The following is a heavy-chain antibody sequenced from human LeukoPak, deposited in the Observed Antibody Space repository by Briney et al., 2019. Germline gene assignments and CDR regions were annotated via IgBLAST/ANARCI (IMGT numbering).Heavy chain of an antibody. D-gene: IGHD2-8*01. J-gene: IGHJ6*03. Sequence: SETLSLTCTVSGGSISSYYWSWIGQPPGKGLEWIGYIYYSGSTNYNPSLKSRVTISVDTSKNQFSLKLSSVTAADTAVYYCARVFKGMRWAYYYYMDVWGKGTTVTVSS. CDR2: IYYSGST. CDR1: GGSISSYY. V-gene: IGHV4-59*01. CDR3: ARVFKGMRWAYYYYMDV.